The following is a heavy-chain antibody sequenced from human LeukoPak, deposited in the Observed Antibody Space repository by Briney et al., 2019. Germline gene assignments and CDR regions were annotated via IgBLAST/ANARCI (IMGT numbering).Heavy chain of an antibody. D-gene: IGHD3-10*01. CDR1: GFTFSNYG. CDR3: ANSRGELPRPYYFDY. J-gene: IGHJ4*02. V-gene: IGHV3-30*02. CDR2: IRYDEINT. Sequence: GGSLRLSCAASGFTFSNYGMHWVRQAPGKGLEWVAFIRYDEINTYYADSVKGRFTISRDSSKNTLYLQMNSLRAEDTAVYYCANSRGELPRPYYFDYWGQGTLVTVSS.